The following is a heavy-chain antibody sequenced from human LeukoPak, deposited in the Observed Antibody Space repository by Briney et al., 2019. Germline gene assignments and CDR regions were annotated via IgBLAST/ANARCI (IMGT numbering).Heavy chain of an antibody. D-gene: IGHD1-26*01. V-gene: IGHV1-2*02. CDR3: ARGVVGATTFPFDY. J-gene: IGHJ4*02. CDR2: ISPNSVEK. CDR1: GYTFSDYY. Sequence: ASVKVSCKASGYTFSDYYMHWVRQAPAQGLEWMGWISPNSVEKVYAQKFQGRVTMTRDTSISTAYMELSRLRSDDTAVYYCARGVVGATTFPFDYWGQGTLVTVSS.